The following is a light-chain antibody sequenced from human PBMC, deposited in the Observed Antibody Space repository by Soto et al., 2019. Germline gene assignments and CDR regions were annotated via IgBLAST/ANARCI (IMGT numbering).Light chain of an antibody. CDR2: ADD. CDR1: SGSIASNY. V-gene: IGLV6-57*02. CDR3: QSYDSSNVV. J-gene: IGLJ2*01. Sequence: NFMLTQPHSVSESPGKTVTISCTGSSGSIASNYVQWYQQRPGSAPTTVIYADDQRPSGVPDRFSGSIDSSSNSASLTISGLRTEEEADYYCQSYDSSNVVFGGGTKLTVL.